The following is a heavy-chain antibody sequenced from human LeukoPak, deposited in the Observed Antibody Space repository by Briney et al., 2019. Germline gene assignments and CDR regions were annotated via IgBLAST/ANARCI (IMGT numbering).Heavy chain of an antibody. Sequence: KPSETLSLTCAVYGGSFSGYYWSWIRQPPGKGLEWIGEINHSGSTNYNPSLKSRVTISVDTSKNQFSLKLSSVTAADTAVYYCARGRYCSSTSCYRPSYYYYVDVWGKGTTVTVSS. CDR1: GGSFSGYY. V-gene: IGHV4-34*01. CDR3: ARGRYCSSTSCYRPSYYYYVDV. D-gene: IGHD2-2*01. J-gene: IGHJ6*03. CDR2: INHSGST.